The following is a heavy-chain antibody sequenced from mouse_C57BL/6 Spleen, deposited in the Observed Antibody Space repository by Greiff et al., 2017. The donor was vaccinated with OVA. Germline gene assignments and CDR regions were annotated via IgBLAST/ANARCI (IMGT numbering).Heavy chain of an antibody. Sequence: QVQLKQSGAELMKPGASVKLSCKATGYTFTGYWIEWVKQRPGHGLEWIGEILPGGGSTNYNEKFKGKATFTADTSSNTAYMQLSSLTTEDSAIYYCARIPNYYGSSYGWYFDVWGTGTTVTVSS. CDR1: GYTFTGYW. CDR2: ILPGGGST. CDR3: ARIPNYYGSSYGWYFDV. D-gene: IGHD1-1*01. J-gene: IGHJ1*03. V-gene: IGHV1-9*01.